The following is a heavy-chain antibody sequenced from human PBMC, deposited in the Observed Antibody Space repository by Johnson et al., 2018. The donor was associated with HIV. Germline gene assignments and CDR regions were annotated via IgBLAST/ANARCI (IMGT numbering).Heavy chain of an antibody. CDR2: ISYHGSNQ. CDR3: ARERYGSQAIDAFDI. Sequence: QMQVVESGGGVVQPGRSLRISCAASGFTFRSYAMHWVRQAPGKGLEWVAVISYHGSNQYYADSVKGRFTISRDNSKNTLYLQMNSLRAEDTAMYYCARERYGSQAIDAFDIWGQGTMVTVSS. CDR1: GFTFRSYA. D-gene: IGHD2-15*01. V-gene: IGHV3-30*04. J-gene: IGHJ3*02.